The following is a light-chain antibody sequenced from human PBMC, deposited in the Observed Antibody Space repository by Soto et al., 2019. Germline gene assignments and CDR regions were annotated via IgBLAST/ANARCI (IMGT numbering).Light chain of an antibody. V-gene: IGKV1-39*01. CDR3: QQSYSSPQT. CDR1: QTISIY. Sequence: DIQLTQSPSSLSASVGDRVTITCRASQTISIYLNWYQQKPGKASKFLIYAASSLQSGVPSRFSGSGSGTDFTLTISSLQPEDFATYYCQQSYSSPQTFGQGTKVDIK. CDR2: AAS. J-gene: IGKJ1*01.